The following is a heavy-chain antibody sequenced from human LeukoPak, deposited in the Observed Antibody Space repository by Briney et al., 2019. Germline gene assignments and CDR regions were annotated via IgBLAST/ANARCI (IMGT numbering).Heavy chain of an antibody. CDR3: ARAKPKNMVRGLIMRRESRYYFDY. CDR1: GFSFSTYS. Sequence: GGSLRLSCVASGFSFSTYSMSWVRQTPEKGLEWVSVISDNGDITKYADSVRGRFTMSRDNSKNTLYIQMNSLRAEDTAVYYCARAKPKNMVRGLIMRRESRYYFDYWGQGTLVTVSS. CDR2: ISDNGDIT. J-gene: IGHJ4*02. D-gene: IGHD3-10*01. V-gene: IGHV3-23*01.